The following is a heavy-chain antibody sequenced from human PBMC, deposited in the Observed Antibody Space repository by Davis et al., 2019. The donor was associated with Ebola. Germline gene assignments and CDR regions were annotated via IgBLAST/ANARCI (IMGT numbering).Heavy chain of an antibody. Sequence: GESLKISCAASGLTFSSYWMHWVRQAPGKGLMWVSRIDTDGSSIIYADSVKGRFTLSRDNSKKTVYLQMNRLRAEDTAVYYCARGGSGSPTGDYYYYYGMDVWGKGTTVTVSS. CDR2: IDTDGSSI. CDR3: ARGGSGSPTGDYYYYYGMDV. D-gene: IGHD1-26*01. J-gene: IGHJ6*04. CDR1: GLTFSSYW. V-gene: IGHV3-74*01.